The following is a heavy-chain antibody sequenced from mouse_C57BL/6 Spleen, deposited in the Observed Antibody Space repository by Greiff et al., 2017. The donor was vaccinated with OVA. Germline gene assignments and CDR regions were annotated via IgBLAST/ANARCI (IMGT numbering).Heavy chain of an antibody. J-gene: IGHJ3*01. CDR1: GYTFTSYW. D-gene: IGHD2-4*01. CDR2: INPSSGYT. CDR3: ERGYYDYNGGFAY. Sequence: QVQLQQSGAELAKPGASVKLSCKASGYTFTSYWMHWVKQRPGQGLEWIGYINPSSGYTKYNQKFKDKATLTADKSSSTAYLQLSSLTYEDSAVYYCERGYYDYNGGFAYWGQGTLVTVSA. V-gene: IGHV1-7*01.